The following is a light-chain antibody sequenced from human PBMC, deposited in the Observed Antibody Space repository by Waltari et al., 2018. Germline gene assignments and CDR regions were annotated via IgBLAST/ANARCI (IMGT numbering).Light chain of an antibody. CDR2: KDN. CDR1: SSNIGTNF. CDR3: AAWDDSLSRLV. V-gene: IGLV1-47*01. Sequence: QSVLTQPPSTSGTPGQRVTISCSGSSSNIGTNFVYWYQPLTETAPKLLIFKDNQRPSGVPDRFSDSRSGTSASLAISGLRSEDEADYYCAAWDDSLSRLVFGGGTKLTVL. J-gene: IGLJ3*02.